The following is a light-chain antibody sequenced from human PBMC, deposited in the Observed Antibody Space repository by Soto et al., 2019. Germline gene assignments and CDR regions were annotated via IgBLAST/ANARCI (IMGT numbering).Light chain of an antibody. Sequence: EIVLTQSPATLSLSPGERATLSCRASQSAGIKLAWYQQKPGQAPTLLMYDASTRDTGIPARFSGSGSGTDFTLTIRSLEPEHFALDLCQHRSNWLLTFGGGTKGE. J-gene: IGKJ4*01. V-gene: IGKV3-11*01. CDR3: QHRSNWLLT. CDR1: QSAGIK. CDR2: DAS.